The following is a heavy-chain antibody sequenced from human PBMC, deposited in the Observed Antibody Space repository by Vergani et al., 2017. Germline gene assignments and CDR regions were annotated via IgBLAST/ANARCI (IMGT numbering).Heavy chain of an antibody. CDR1: GFTFSSYS. V-gene: IGHV3-21*01. CDR3: ARAGDGDAFDI. CDR2: ISSSSSYI. D-gene: IGHD5-24*01. J-gene: IGHJ3*02. Sequence: EVQLVESGGGLVKPGGSLRLSCAASGFTFSSYSINWVRQAPGKGLEWVSSISSSSSYIYYADSVKGRFTISRDNAQNSLYLQMNSLRADDTAVYYCARAGDGDAFDIWGQGTMVTVSS.